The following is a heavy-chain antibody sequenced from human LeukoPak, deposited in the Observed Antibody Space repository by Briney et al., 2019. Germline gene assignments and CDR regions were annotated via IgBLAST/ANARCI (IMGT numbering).Heavy chain of an antibody. D-gene: IGHD3-3*01. CDR3: ARPSWASDYDFWSGDDAFDI. J-gene: IGHJ3*02. CDR1: GVSISSFS. Sequence: PSETLSLTCSVSGVSISSFSWSWIRQPAGKGLEWIGHIFISGNTNYNPSLKSRVTMSVDKSKNQFSLKLSSVTAADTAVYYCARPSWASDYDFWSGDDAFDIWGQGSMVTVSS. CDR2: IFISGNT. V-gene: IGHV4-4*07.